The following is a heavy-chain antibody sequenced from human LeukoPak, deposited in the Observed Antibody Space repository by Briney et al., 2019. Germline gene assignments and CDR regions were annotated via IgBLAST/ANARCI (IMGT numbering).Heavy chain of an antibody. J-gene: IGHJ4*02. D-gene: IGHD2-15*01. CDR3: AREDCSGGSCFSSPFDY. CDR2: IIPIFDTA. V-gene: IGHV1-69*13. CDR1: GGTFSSFA. Sequence: SVKVSCKASGGTFSSFAISWVRQAPGQGLEWMGGIIPIFDTASYARKFQGRVTITADESTSTAYMELSSLRSEDTAMYYCAREDCSGGSCFSSPFDYWGQGTLVTVSS.